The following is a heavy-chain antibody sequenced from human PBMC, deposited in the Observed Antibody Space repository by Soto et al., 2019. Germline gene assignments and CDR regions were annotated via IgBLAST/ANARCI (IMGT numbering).Heavy chain of an antibody. V-gene: IGHV4-30-4*01. CDR2: IPSRGRP. Sequence: TLSLTCSVSGASVAGGSYYWSWVRQPPGKGLEWIGYIPSRGRPFYNPSLTSRGTISADTSKNQLSLQLTSVTAADTAVYYCARDTYSGYDFGLWGQGTLVTVSS. J-gene: IGHJ5*02. CDR1: GASVAGGSYY. CDR3: ARDTYSGYDFGL. D-gene: IGHD5-12*01.